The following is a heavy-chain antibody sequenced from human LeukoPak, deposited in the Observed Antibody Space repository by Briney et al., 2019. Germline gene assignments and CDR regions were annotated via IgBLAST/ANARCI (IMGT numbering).Heavy chain of an antibody. Sequence: GASVKVSCKASGYTFTSYYMHWVRQAPGQGLEWMGIINPSGGSTSYAQKFQGRVTMTRDTSTSTVYMELSSLRSEDTAVYYCARDGHGYDFWSGTLDYWGQGTLVTVSS. V-gene: IGHV1-46*01. CDR2: INPSGGST. J-gene: IGHJ4*02. D-gene: IGHD3-3*01. CDR1: GYTFTSYY. CDR3: ARDGHGYDFWSGTLDY.